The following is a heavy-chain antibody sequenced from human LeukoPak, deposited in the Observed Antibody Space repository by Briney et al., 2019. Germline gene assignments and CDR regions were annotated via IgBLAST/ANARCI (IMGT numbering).Heavy chain of an antibody. CDR3: ASVASFDY. Sequence: GSLRLSCAASGFTFSSYSMNWVRQPPGKGLEWIGSIYYSGSTYYNPSLKSRVTISVDTSKNQLSLKLSSVTAADTAVYYCASVASFDYWGQGTLVTVSS. D-gene: IGHD5-12*01. J-gene: IGHJ4*02. V-gene: IGHV4-59*05. CDR2: IYYSGST. CDR1: GFTFSSYSMN.